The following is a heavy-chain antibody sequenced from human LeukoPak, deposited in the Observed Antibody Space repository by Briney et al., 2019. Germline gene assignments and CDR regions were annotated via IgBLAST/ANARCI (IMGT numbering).Heavy chain of an antibody. Sequence: QPGGSLRLSCAASGFTFSSYAMHWVRQAPGKGLEWVAVISYDGSNKYYADSVKGRFTISRDNSKNTLYLQMNSLRAEDTAVYYCASEGDNWNQIDYWGQGTLVTVSS. D-gene: IGHD1-20*01. J-gene: IGHJ4*02. V-gene: IGHV3-30*04. CDR2: ISYDGSNK. CDR1: GFTFSSYA. CDR3: ASEGDNWNQIDY.